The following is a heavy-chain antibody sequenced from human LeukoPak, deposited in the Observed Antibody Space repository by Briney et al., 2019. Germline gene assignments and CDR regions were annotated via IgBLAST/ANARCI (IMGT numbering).Heavy chain of an antibody. J-gene: IGHJ3*02. V-gene: IGHV4-59*01. CDR3: ARASQLISTALYT. Sequence: SETLSLTYTVSGGSLSSYYWSWIRQPPGKGLEWIGYIYYSGSTNYNPSLKSRVTISVDTSKNQFSLTLSSVTAADTAVYYCARASQLISTALYTWGQGAMVTVSS. D-gene: IGHD3-10*01. CDR1: GGSLSSYY. CDR2: IYYSGST.